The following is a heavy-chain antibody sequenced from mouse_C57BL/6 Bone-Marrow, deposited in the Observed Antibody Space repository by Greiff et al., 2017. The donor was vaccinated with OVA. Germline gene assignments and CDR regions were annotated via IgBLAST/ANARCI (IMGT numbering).Heavy chain of an antibody. CDR2: ISSGSSTI. CDR1: GFTFSDYG. J-gene: IGHJ4*01. Sequence: DVKLVESGGGLVKPGGSLKLSCAASGFTFSDYGMHWVRQAPEKGLEWVAYISSGSSTIYYADTVKGRFHISRDNAKNTLFLPMTSLSSEDTAMYYCAKIYYGNYGYAMDYWGQGPSVTVSS. D-gene: IGHD2-1*01. V-gene: IGHV5-17*01. CDR3: AKIYYGNYGYAMDY.